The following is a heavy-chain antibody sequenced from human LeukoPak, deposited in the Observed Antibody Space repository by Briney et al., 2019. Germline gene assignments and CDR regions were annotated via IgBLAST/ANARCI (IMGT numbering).Heavy chain of an antibody. CDR2: INHSGST. CDR3: ARLPVVPATIDY. Sequence: PSETLSLTCAVYGGSFSGYYWSWIRQPPGKGLEWIGEINHSGSTNYNPSLKSRVTISVDTSKNQFSLKLSSVTAADTAVYYCARLPVVPATIDYWGQGTLVTVSS. J-gene: IGHJ4*02. CDR1: GGSFSGYY. D-gene: IGHD2-2*01. V-gene: IGHV4-34*01.